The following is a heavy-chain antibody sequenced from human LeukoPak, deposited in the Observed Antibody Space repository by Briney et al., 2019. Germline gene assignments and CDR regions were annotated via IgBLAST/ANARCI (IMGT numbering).Heavy chain of an antibody. J-gene: IGHJ5*02. CDR2: IYYSGST. V-gene: IGHV4-39*01. CDR3: ARLEVDTAMAVNWFDP. D-gene: IGHD5-18*01. Sequence: SETLSLTCTVSGGSISSSSYYWGWIRQPPGKGLEWIGSIYYSGSTYYNPSLKSRVTISVDTSKNQFSLKLSSVTAADTAVYYCARLEVDTAMAVNWFDPWGQGTLVTVSS. CDR1: GGSISSSSYY.